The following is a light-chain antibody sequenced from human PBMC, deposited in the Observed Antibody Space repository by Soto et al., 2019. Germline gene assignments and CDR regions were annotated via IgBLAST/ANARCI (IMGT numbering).Light chain of an antibody. CDR1: SSDVGGYKY. CDR2: EIS. V-gene: IGLV2-14*01. J-gene: IGLJ2*01. Sequence: QSALTQPASVSGSPGQSITISCTGVSSDVGGYKYVSWYQQHPGKAPKVMIYEISKRPSGVSDRFSGSKSGKTASLTISGLQVEDEADYYCGSYTSSNKVFGGGTKLTVL. CDR3: GSYTSSNKV.